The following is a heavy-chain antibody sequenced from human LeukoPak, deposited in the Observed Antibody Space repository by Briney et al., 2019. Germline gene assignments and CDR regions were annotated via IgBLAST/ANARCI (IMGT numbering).Heavy chain of an antibody. D-gene: IGHD6-19*01. J-gene: IGHJ5*02. CDR2: TVSRGTT. Sequence: TGGSLRLSCVASGFTFTSDAMNWVRQAPGKGLEWVSSTVSRGTTQYADSVKGRFTVSRDTSKNTLYLQMNSLRADDTAVYYCAKCSTSAYTTGWYNWIDPWGQGTLVTVSS. V-gene: IGHV3-23*01. CDR3: AKCSTSAYTTGWYNWIDP. CDR1: GFTFTSDA.